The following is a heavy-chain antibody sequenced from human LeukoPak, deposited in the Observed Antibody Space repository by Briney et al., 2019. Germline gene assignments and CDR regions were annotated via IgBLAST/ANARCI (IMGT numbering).Heavy chain of an antibody. D-gene: IGHD2-15*01. CDR1: GGTFSNYA. CDR2: ISAVNGDA. V-gene: IGHV1-18*01. J-gene: IGHJ4*02. Sequence: ASVKVSCKGSGGTFSNYAFNWVRQAPGQGLEWMGWISAVNGDANSAHKFRGRLSMTMDTSTSTAYMELRSLRSDDTALYFCARDYKSSCSGATCLYFDYWGQGTLVTVSS. CDR3: ARDYKSSCSGATCLYFDY.